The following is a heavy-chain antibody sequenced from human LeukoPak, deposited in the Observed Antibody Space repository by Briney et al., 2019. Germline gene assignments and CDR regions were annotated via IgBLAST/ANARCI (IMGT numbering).Heavy chain of an antibody. D-gene: IGHD3-3*01. CDR1: GGSISSYY. CDR2: IYTSGST. Sequence: SETLSLTCTVSGGSISSYYWSWIRQPAGKGLEWIGRIYTSGSTNYNPSLKSRVTMSVDTSKNQFSLKLSSVTAADTAVYYCARETYYDFRSGYYFDYWGQGTLVTVSS. V-gene: IGHV4-4*07. CDR3: ARETYYDFRSGYYFDY. J-gene: IGHJ4*02.